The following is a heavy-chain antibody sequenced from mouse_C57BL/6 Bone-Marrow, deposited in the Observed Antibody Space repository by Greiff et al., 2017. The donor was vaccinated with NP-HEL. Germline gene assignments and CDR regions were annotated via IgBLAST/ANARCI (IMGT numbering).Heavy chain of an antibody. CDR3: ARNYYDYLDAMDY. Sequence: EVQVVESEGGLVQPGSSMKLSCTASGFTFSDYYMAWVRQVPEKGLEWVANINYDGSSTYYLDSLKSRFIISRDNAKNILYLQMSSLKSEDTATYYCARNYYDYLDAMDYWGQGTSVTVSS. J-gene: IGHJ4*01. CDR2: INYDGSST. CDR1: GFTFSDYY. V-gene: IGHV5-16*01. D-gene: IGHD2-4*01.